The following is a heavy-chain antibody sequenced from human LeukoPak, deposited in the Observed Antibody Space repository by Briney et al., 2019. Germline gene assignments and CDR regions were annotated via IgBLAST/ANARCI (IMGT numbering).Heavy chain of an antibody. Sequence: GGSLRLSCAVSGFTFTMYLMHWVRQGPGKGLEWVSRITSDGSTTGYADSVKGRFTISRDNAKNTLYLQMNSLRAEDTAVYYCARDASPGYFDLWGRGTLLIVSS. CDR3: ARDASPGYFDL. CDR2: ITSDGSTT. CDR1: GFTFTMYL. D-gene: IGHD2-15*01. V-gene: IGHV3-74*01. J-gene: IGHJ2*01.